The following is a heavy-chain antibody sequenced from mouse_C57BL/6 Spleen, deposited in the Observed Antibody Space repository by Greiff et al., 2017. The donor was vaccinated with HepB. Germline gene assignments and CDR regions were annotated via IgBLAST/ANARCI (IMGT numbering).Heavy chain of an antibody. CDR3: ARWDYDHDEDYAMDY. J-gene: IGHJ4*01. Sequence: QVQLQQPGAELVKPGASVKLSCKASGYTFTSYWMHWVKQRPGRGLEWIGRIDPNSGGTKYNEKFKSKATLTVDKPSSTAYMQLSSLTSEDSAVYYCARWDYDHDEDYAMDYWGQGTSVTVSS. CDR1: GYTFTSYW. V-gene: IGHV1-72*01. CDR2: IDPNSGGT. D-gene: IGHD2-4*01.